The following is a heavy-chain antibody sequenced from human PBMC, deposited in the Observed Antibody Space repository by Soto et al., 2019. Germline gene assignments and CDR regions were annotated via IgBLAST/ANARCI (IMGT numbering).Heavy chain of an antibody. V-gene: IGHV3-23*01. Sequence: EVQMLESGGGLVQPGGSLRLSCAASGFTFSSYAMSWVRQAPGKGLEWVSAISGSGGSTYYADSVKGRFTISRDNSKNTLYLQMNSLRAEDTAVYYCATAARPNYYYGMDVWGQGTTVTVSS. J-gene: IGHJ6*02. CDR3: ATAARPNYYYGMDV. D-gene: IGHD6-6*01. CDR1: GFTFSSYA. CDR2: ISGSGGST.